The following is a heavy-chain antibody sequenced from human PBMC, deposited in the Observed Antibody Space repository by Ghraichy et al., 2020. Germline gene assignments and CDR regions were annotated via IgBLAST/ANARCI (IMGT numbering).Heavy chain of an antibody. CDR1: GGSFSGYY. D-gene: IGHD3-16*01. V-gene: IGHV4-34*01. CDR3: ARVRGEPPGDFDY. CDR2: INHSGST. J-gene: IGHJ4*02. Sequence: SETLSLTCAVYGGSFSGYYWSWIRQPPGKGLEWIGEINHSGSTNYNPSLKSRVTISVDTSKNQFSLKLSSVTAADTAVYYCARVRGEPPGDFDYWGQGTLVTVSS.